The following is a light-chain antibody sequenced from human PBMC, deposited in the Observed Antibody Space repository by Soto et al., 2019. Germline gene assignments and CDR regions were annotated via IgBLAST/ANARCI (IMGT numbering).Light chain of an antibody. V-gene: IGKV1-39*01. Sequence: DIQMTQSPSSLSASVGDRVTITCRASQSISSYLNWYQQKPGKAPKLLIYAASSLQSGVSSRFSGSRSGTDFTLTISSLQPDDCATYYCQQSYSTLITFGQGTRLEIK. CDR1: QSISSY. CDR2: AAS. CDR3: QQSYSTLIT. J-gene: IGKJ5*01.